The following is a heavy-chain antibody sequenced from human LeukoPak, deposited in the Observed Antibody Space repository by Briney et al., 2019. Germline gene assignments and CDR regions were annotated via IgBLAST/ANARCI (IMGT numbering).Heavy chain of an antibody. CDR3: ARQYYYDSSGIQTPPDY. J-gene: IGHJ4*02. D-gene: IGHD3-22*01. Sequence: GGSLRLSCAGSGFIFSNYGMSWVRQVPGKGLEWVSGISAGGGSTYYADSVKGWFTISRDNSKNTLFLQLNSLRGEDTAVYYCARQYYYDSSGIQTPPDYWGQGTPVTVSS. CDR1: GFIFSNYG. CDR2: ISAGGGST. V-gene: IGHV3-23*01.